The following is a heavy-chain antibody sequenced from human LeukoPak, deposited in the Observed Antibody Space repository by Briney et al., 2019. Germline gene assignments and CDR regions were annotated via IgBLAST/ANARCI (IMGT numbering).Heavy chain of an antibody. D-gene: IGHD3-22*01. Sequence: GASLKISCKGSGYSFSTYWIGWVRQMPGKGLEWMGIIYPGDSDARYSPSFQGQVTMSADKSISTAYLQWSSLKASDTAMYYCARLVSSGRFDPWGQGTLVTVSS. V-gene: IGHV5-51*01. CDR3: ARLVSSGRFDP. J-gene: IGHJ5*02. CDR1: GYSFSTYW. CDR2: IYPGDSDA.